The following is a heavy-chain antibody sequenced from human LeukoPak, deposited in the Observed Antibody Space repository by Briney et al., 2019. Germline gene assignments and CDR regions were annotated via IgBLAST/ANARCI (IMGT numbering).Heavy chain of an antibody. CDR3: ARGPSSSEWFGP. V-gene: IGHV4-59*12. J-gene: IGHJ5*02. CDR2: IYHSGST. D-gene: IGHD6-6*01. CDR1: GASISSYY. Sequence: SETLSLTCTVSGASISSYYWSWIRQPPGKGLEWIGYIYHSGSTYYNPSFKSRVTISVDRSKNQFSLKLSSVTAADTAVYYCARGPSSSEWFGPWGQGTLVTVSS.